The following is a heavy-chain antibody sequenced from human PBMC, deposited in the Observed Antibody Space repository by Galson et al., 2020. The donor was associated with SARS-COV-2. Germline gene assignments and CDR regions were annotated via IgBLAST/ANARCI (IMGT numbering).Heavy chain of an antibody. Sequence: ASVKVSCKASGFTFTPYAMNWVRQAPGQGLEWMGWINTHTGNPAYAQGFTGRFVFSLDTSVSTAYLQISSLKAEDTAVYYCARVRYYYVMDVWGQGTTVTVSS. J-gene: IGHJ6*02. D-gene: IGHD4-17*01. V-gene: IGHV7-4-1*02. CDR1: GFTFTPYA. CDR2: INTHTGNP. CDR3: ARVRYYYVMDV.